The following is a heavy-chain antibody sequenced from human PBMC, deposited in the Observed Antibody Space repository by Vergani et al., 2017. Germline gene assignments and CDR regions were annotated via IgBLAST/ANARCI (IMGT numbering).Heavy chain of an antibody. Sequence: LVESGGGLVQPGGSLRLSCAASSFSVSSHYMTWVRQAPGKGLEWVSTINIGGRTSYADSVKGRLTLTSDDSKNTLHLQMNSLRPEDTAVYYCARGMTTETKDLDGFDIWGQGTMVSVSS. V-gene: IGHV3-66*02. J-gene: IGHJ3*02. D-gene: IGHD4-17*01. CDR2: INIGGRT. CDR3: ARGMTTETKDLDGFDI. CDR1: SFSVSSHY.